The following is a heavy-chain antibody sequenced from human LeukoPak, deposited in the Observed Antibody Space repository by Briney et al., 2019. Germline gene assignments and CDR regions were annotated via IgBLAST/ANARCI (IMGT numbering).Heavy chain of an antibody. V-gene: IGHV3-9*01. CDR2: ISWNSGSI. Sequence: GGSLRLSCAASGCTFDDYAMHWVRQAPGKGLEWVSGISWNSGSIGYADSVKGRFTISRDNAKNSLYLQMNSLRAEGTALYYCAKDMSGEMATIFDYWGQGTLVTVSS. CDR3: AKDMSGEMATIFDY. CDR1: GCTFDDYA. D-gene: IGHD5-24*01. J-gene: IGHJ4*02.